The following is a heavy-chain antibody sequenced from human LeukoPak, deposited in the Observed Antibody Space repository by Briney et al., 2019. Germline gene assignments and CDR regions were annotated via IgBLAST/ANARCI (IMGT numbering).Heavy chain of an antibody. CDR2: INPNSGGT. CDR1: GYTFTGYY. CDR3: ARAAGDDVFDI. J-gene: IGHJ3*02. D-gene: IGHD6-13*01. V-gene: IGHV1-2*04. Sequence: ASVKVSCKASGYTFTGYYMHWVRQAPGQGLEWMGWINPNSGGTNYAQKFQGWVTMTRDTSISTAYMELSRLRSDDTAVYYCARAAGDDVFDIWAKGTMVTVFS.